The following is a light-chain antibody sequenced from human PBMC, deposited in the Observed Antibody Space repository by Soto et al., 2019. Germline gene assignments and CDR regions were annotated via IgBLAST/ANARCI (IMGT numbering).Light chain of an antibody. V-gene: IGKV1-33*01. CDR2: VAS. CDR3: QQYDNLPWT. Sequence: DIQLTQSPSSLSASVGDRVTITCRASQTMSIYLNWYQQKPGKAPKLLIYVASILETGVPSRFSGSGSGTDFTLTISSLQPEDIATYYCQQYDNLPWTFGQGTKVDIK. CDR1: QTMSIY. J-gene: IGKJ1*01.